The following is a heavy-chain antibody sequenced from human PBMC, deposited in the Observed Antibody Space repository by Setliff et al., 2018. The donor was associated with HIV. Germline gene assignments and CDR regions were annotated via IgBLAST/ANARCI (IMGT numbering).Heavy chain of an antibody. CDR2: ISYDGSNK. J-gene: IGHJ4*02. V-gene: IGHV3-30*04. D-gene: IGHD2-21*02. CDR3: ARVHCGGDCYPYYFEY. Sequence: PGGSLRLSCAASGFTFSSYAMHWVRQAPGKGLEWVAVISYDGSNKYYADSVKGRFTISRDNSKNTLYLQMNSLRAEDTAVYYCARVHCGGDCYPYYFEYWGRGTLVTVSS. CDR1: GFTFSSYA.